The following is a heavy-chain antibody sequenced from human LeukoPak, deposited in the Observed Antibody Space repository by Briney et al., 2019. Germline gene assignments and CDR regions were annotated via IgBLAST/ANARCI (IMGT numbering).Heavy chain of an antibody. J-gene: IGHJ4*02. D-gene: IGHD1-14*01. Sequence: GGSLRLSCAASGFTVSSNYMSWVRQAPGKGLEWVSIIYSGGFTYYADSVKGRFTISRDNSKNTLYLQVNTLRPEDTAVYYCARVEGSTITNYFDYWGQGTLVTASS. CDR1: GFTVSSNY. CDR3: ARVEGSTITNYFDY. V-gene: IGHV3-66*01. CDR2: IYSGGFT.